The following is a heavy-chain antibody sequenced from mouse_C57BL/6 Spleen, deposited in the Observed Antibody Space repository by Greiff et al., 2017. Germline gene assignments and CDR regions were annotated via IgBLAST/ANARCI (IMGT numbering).Heavy chain of an antibody. D-gene: IGHD2-4*01. Sequence: QVQLQQSGAELVRPGASVTLSCKASGYTFTDYEMHWVKQTPVHGLEWIGAIDPETGGTAYNQKFKGKAILTADKSSSTAYMELRSLTSEDSAVYYCTRGLRRAWYFDVWGTGTTVTVSS. CDR3: TRGLRRAWYFDV. J-gene: IGHJ1*03. CDR2: IDPETGGT. CDR1: GYTFTDYE. V-gene: IGHV1-15*01.